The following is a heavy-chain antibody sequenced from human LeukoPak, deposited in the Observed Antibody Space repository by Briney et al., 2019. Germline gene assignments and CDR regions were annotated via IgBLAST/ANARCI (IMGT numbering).Heavy chain of an antibody. CDR2: ISSSSSYI. V-gene: IGHV3-21*01. D-gene: IGHD3-22*01. Sequence: GGSLRLSCAASGFTFSSYSMNWVRQAPGKGLEWVSSISSSSSYIYYADSVKGRVRISRDNAKNSLYLQMTALIAEDTAVYYCARDPPNNGYDFDYWGQGILVTVSS. CDR3: ARDPPNNGYDFDY. CDR1: GFTFSSYS. J-gene: IGHJ4*02.